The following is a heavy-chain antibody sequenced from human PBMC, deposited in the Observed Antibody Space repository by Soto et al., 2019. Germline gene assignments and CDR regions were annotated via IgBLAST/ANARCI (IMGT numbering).Heavy chain of an antibody. CDR3: SSGLGRPDAFDI. Sequence: GASVKVSCKASGFTFTSSAVQWVRQARGERLEWIGWIVVGSGNTNYAQKFQERVTITRDMSTSTAYMELSSLRSEDTAVYYFSSGLGRPDAFDICAQGTFVTVSS. CDR2: IVVGSGNT. D-gene: IGHD6-6*01. CDR1: GFTFTSSA. J-gene: IGHJ3*02. V-gene: IGHV1-58*01.